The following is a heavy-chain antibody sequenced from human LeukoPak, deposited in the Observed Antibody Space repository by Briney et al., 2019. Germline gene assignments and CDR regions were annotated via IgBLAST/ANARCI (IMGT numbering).Heavy chain of an antibody. CDR3: ARGLGNSFGWFDP. CDR1: GGTFSSYA. CDR2: IIPIFGTA. Sequence: TGGSLRLSCAASGGTFSSYAISWVRQAPGQGLEWMGGIIPIFGTANYAQKFQGRVTITADESTSTAYMELSSLRSEDTAVYYCARGLGNSFGWFDPWGQGTLVTVSS. D-gene: IGHD3-10*01. V-gene: IGHV1-69*01. J-gene: IGHJ5*02.